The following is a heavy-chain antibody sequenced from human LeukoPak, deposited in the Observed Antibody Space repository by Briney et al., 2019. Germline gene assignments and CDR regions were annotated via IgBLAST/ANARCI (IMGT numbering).Heavy chain of an antibody. D-gene: IGHD3-10*01. J-gene: IGHJ5*02. V-gene: IGHV4-59*12. CDR2: IYYTGST. CDR1: GGSISSYY. Sequence: SETLSLTCTVSGGSISSYYWSWIRQPPGKGLEWIGYIYYTGSTNYNPSLKSRVTISVDTSKNQFSLKLSSVTAADTAVYYCARLRPMVRGVIHRFDPWGQGTLVTVSS. CDR3: ARLRPMVRGVIHRFDP.